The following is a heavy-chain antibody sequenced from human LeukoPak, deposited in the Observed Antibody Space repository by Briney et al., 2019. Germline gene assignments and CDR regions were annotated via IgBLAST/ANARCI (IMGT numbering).Heavy chain of an antibody. CDR2: IYSGGST. CDR3: ARGYDFWSGYSFDY. Sequence: HPGGSLRLSCAASGFTVSSNYMSWVRQAPGKGLEWVSVIYSGGSTYYADSVKGRFTISRDNSKNTLYLQMNSLRAEDTAVYYCARGYDFWSGYSFDYWGQGTLVTVSS. V-gene: IGHV3-66*01. D-gene: IGHD3-3*01. CDR1: GFTVSSNY. J-gene: IGHJ4*02.